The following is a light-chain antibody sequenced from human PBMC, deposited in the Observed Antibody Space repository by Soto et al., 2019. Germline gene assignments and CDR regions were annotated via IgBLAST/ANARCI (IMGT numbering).Light chain of an antibody. CDR1: SSNIGTNY. V-gene: IGLV1-47*01. CDR3: ATWDDDLNAAV. Sequence: QSVLTQSPSASGTPGQRVTISCSGTSSNIGTNYVYWYQQLPGTAPKVLIYSNDKRPSGVPDRFSGSKSGTSASLAISGLRSEDEADYYCATWDDDLNAAVFGGGTQLTVL. J-gene: IGLJ7*01. CDR2: SND.